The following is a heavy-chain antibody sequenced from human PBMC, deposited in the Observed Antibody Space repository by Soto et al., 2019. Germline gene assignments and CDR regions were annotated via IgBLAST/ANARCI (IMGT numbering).Heavy chain of an antibody. V-gene: IGHV4-34*01. CDR2: INHSGST. D-gene: IGHD2-2*01. CDR3: ARGRSRDGGY. CDR1: GGSFSGYY. J-gene: IGHJ4*02. Sequence: QVQLQQWGAGLLKPSETLSLTCAVYGGSFSGYYWSWIRQPPGKGLEWIGEINHSGSTNYNPSLKSRVTISVDTSKNQFSLKLSSVTAADTAVYYCARGRSRDGGYWDQGTLVTVSS.